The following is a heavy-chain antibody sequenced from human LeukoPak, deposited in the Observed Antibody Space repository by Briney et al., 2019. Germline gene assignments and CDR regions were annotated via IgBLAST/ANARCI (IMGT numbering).Heavy chain of an antibody. D-gene: IGHD6-13*01. CDR1: GFTFSSYG. CDR2: ISGSGGST. CDR3: ARSRSYSSSWYYYYYYMDV. Sequence: GGSLRPSCAASGFTFSSYGMSWVRRAPGKGLEWVSAISGSGGSTYYADSVKGRFTISRDNAKNSLYLQMNSLRAEDTAVYYCARSRSYSSSWYYYYYYMDVWGKGTTVTVSS. J-gene: IGHJ6*03. V-gene: IGHV3-23*01.